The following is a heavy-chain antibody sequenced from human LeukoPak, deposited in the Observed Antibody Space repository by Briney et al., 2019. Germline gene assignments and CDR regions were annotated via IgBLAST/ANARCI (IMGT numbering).Heavy chain of an antibody. J-gene: IGHJ4*02. CDR1: GFTLSSYA. V-gene: IGHV3-23*01. D-gene: IGHD7-27*01. CDR3: AKHWAH. CDR2: ISTSGGRT. Sequence: GGSLRLSCAASGFTLSSYAMHWVRQAPGKGLEWVSTISTSGGRTYYADSVKGRFTISRDNSKSTLHLQMNSPRVEDTAVYYCAKHWAHWGQGTLVTVSS.